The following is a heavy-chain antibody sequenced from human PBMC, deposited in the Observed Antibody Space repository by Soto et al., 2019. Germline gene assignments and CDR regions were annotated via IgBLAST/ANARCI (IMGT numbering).Heavy chain of an antibody. CDR2: IYHSGST. CDR1: GGSISSGGYS. D-gene: IGHD2-21*01. Sequence: QLQLQESGSGLVKPSQTLSLTCAVSGGSISSGGYSWSWIRQPPGKVLEWIGYIYHSGSTYYNPSLESRVTISVDRSKNQFSLKLSSVTAADSAVYYWAGVRGPYCGGECYPPTPNWFDPWGQGTLVTVSS. J-gene: IGHJ5*02. CDR3: AGVRGPYCGGECYPPTPNWFDP. V-gene: IGHV4-30-2*01.